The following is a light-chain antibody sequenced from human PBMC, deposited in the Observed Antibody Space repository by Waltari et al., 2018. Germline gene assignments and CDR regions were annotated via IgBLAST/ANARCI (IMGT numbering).Light chain of an antibody. V-gene: IGLV2-23*01. J-gene: IGLJ2*01. CDR1: SSCVGHTSF. CDR2: EGS. CDR3: CSYATYSPVL. Sequence: QSALTQPASVSGSPGQSITISCTGTSSCVGHTSFLSRYQHHPGKAPKLIIYEGSKPPSGISNRFSGFRAGNMASLTISGLQAEDEADYYCCSYATYSPVLLGGGTKLTVL.